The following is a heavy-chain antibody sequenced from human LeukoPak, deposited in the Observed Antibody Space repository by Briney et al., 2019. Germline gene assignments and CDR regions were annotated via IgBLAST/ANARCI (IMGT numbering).Heavy chain of an antibody. CDR2: ISGSGGST. Sequence: PGGSLRLSCAASGFTFSSYAMSWVRQAPGKGLEWVSAISGSGGSTYYADSVKGRFPISRDNSKNTLSLQLNSLRPEDTALYYCAKHFCTGLDCSLFDSWGQGTLVTVSS. D-gene: IGHD3/OR15-3a*01. CDR3: AKHFCTGLDCSLFDS. J-gene: IGHJ4*02. V-gene: IGHV3-23*01. CDR1: GFTFSSYA.